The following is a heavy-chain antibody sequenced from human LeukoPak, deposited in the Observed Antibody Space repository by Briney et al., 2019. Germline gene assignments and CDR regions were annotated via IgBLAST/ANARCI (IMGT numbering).Heavy chain of an antibody. CDR2: INHSVST. CDR3: ARGLDYYDSSGYRLPALGY. V-gene: IGHV4-34*01. CDR1: GGSFSGYY. J-gene: IGHJ4*02. Sequence: LETLSLTCAVYGGSFSGYYWSWIRQPPGKGLEWIGEINHSVSTSYNSSLKSRVTISVDTSKNQFSLKLTSVTAADTAVYYCARGLDYYDSSGYRLPALGYWGQGTLVTVSS. D-gene: IGHD3-22*01.